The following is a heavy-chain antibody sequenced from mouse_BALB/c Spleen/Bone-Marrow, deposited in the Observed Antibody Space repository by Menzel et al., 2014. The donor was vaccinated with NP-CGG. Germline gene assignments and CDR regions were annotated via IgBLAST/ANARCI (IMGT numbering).Heavy chain of an antibody. J-gene: IGHJ3*01. V-gene: IGHV5-9-2*01. CDR1: GSTFSSYG. Sequence: EVKLVESGGNLVKSGGSLKLSCAASGSTFSSYGMSWVRQTPEKRLEWVATISGGGSYTFYPDSVKGRFTISRDNAKNILYLQLSSLRSEDTALYYCARHAYYDQTEVSFVYWGQGTLVTVSA. D-gene: IGHD2-4*01. CDR2: ISGGGSYT. CDR3: ARHAYYDQTEVSFVY.